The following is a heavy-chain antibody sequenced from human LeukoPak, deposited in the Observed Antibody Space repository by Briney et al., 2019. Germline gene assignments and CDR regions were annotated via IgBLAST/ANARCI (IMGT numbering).Heavy chain of an antibody. CDR1: GFTVGSNY. CDR3: ARLSANSSAYFFDY. D-gene: IGHD3-22*01. Sequence: GGSLRLSCAASGFTVGSNYMSWVRQAPGKGLEWVSIIYRGGSTNYADSVKGRFTISRDTSKNTLYLQMNSLRAEDTAVYYCARLSANSSAYFFDYWGQGTQVTVSS. J-gene: IGHJ4*02. CDR2: IYRGGST. V-gene: IGHV3-66*04.